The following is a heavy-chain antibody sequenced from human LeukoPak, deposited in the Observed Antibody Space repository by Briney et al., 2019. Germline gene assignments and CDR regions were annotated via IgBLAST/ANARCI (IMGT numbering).Heavy chain of an antibody. CDR1: GFTFSSYA. J-gene: IGHJ4*02. Sequence: GGSLRLSCAASGFTFSSYAMTWVRQAPGKGLEWVSAISGSGGSTSYADSVKGRCTISRDNSKNTLYLQMNSLRAEDTAVYYCAKAPTVTTDYYFDYWGQGTLVTVSS. CDR2: ISGSGGST. CDR3: AKAPTVTTDYYFDY. D-gene: IGHD4-17*01. V-gene: IGHV3-23*01.